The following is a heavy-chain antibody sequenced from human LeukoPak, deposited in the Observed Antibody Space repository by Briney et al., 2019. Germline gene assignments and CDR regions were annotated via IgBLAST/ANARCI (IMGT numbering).Heavy chain of an antibody. Sequence: PGGSLRPSCAASGFTFSSYWMHWVRQAPGKGLVWVSRINSDGRSTSSADSVKGRFTISRNNAKNTLYLQMNSLRTEDTAVYYCARDQLYCSGGICYFDYWGQGTLVTVSS. CDR3: ARDQLYCSGGICYFDY. CDR2: INSDGRST. J-gene: IGHJ4*02. D-gene: IGHD2-15*01. CDR1: GFTFSSYW. V-gene: IGHV3-74*01.